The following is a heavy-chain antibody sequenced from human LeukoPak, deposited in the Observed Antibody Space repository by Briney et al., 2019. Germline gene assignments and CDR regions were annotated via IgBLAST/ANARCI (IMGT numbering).Heavy chain of an antibody. V-gene: IGHV3-30*18. Sequence: GRSLRLSCAASGFTFSNYGMHWVRQAPGKGLEGVAVISYDGSNKYYADSVKGRFTISRDSSKNTLYLQMNSLRAEDTAVYYCAKDQGIYDFWSGAASAGAYGMDVWGQGTTVTVSS. CDR3: AKDQGIYDFWSGAASAGAYGMDV. D-gene: IGHD3-3*01. CDR1: GFTFSNYG. J-gene: IGHJ6*02. CDR2: ISYDGSNK.